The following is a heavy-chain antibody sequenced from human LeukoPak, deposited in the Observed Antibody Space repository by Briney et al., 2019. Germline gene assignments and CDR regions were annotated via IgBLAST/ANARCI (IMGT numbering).Heavy chain of an antibody. J-gene: IGHJ5*02. CDR2: IYHSGST. D-gene: IGHD3-10*01. Sequence: KTSETLSLTCTVSGGSISSSSYYWGWIRQPPGKGLEWIGSIYHSGSTNYNPSLKSRVTISVDKSKNQFSLKLSSVTAADTAVYYCARGGPYYYGSGEKWFDPWGQGTLVTASS. CDR3: ARGGPYYYGSGEKWFDP. V-gene: IGHV4-39*07. CDR1: GGSISSSSYY.